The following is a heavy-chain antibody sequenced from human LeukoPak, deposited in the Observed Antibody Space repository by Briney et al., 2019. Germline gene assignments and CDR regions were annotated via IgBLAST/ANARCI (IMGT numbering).Heavy chain of an antibody. D-gene: IGHD6-13*01. Sequence: PSETLSLTCTVSGGSISSGGYYWSWIRQHPGKGLEWIGYIYYSGSTYYNPSLKSRVTISVDTSKNQFSLKLSSVTAADTAVYYCASVAYSSSWYWFDPWGQGTLVTVSS. CDR3: ASVAYSSSWYWFDP. CDR2: IYYSGST. V-gene: IGHV4-31*03. CDR1: GGSISSGGYY. J-gene: IGHJ5*02.